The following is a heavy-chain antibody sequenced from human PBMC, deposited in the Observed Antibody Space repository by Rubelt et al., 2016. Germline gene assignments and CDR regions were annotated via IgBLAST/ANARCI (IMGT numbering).Heavy chain of an antibody. V-gene: IGHV1-8*01. CDR2: MNPNTGNT. CDR3: VRDLSGWYFDL. Sequence: QVQLVQSGAEVKKPGASVKVSCKASGYSFSTSDINWVRQGTGQGLEWMGWMNPNTGNTGYAQKFQGRVTMTSNISISTASWYLSGLGSEDTAGYYCVRDLSGWYFDLWGRGTLVTVFS. D-gene: IGHD3-10*01. CDR1: GYSFSTSD. J-gene: IGHJ2*01.